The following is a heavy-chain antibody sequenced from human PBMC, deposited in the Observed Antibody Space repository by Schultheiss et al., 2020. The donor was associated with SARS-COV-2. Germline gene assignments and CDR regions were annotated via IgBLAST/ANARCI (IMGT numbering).Heavy chain of an antibody. D-gene: IGHD3-10*01. Sequence: GGSLRLSCAASGFTFSSYSMNWVRQAPGKGLEWVSSISSSSSYIYYADSVKGRFTISRDNAKNSLYLQMNSLRAEDTAVYYCARDVPGKGWFDPWGQGTLVTVSS. CDR3: ARDVPGKGWFDP. J-gene: IGHJ5*02. V-gene: IGHV3-21*01. CDR2: ISSSSSYI. CDR1: GFTFSSYS.